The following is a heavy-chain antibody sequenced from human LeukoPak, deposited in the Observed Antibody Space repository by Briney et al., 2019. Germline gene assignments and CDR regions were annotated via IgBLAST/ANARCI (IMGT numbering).Heavy chain of an antibody. J-gene: IGHJ4*02. D-gene: IGHD5-18*01. CDR1: GFTFSSYG. CDR2: IWYDGSNK. Sequence: GGSLRLSCAASGFTFSSYGMHWVRQAPGKGLEWVAVIWYDGSNKYYADSVKGRFTISRDNAKNSLYLQMNSLRVEDTAVYYCARAYSYASYWGQGTLVTVSS. CDR3: ARAYSYASY. V-gene: IGHV3-33*01.